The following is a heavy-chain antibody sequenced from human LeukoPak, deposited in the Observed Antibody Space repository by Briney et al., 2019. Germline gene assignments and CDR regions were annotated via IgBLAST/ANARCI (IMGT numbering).Heavy chain of an antibody. CDR2: IYYSGST. D-gene: IGHD5-12*01. Sequence: MTSETLSLTCTVSGGSISSSSYYWGWIRQPPGKGLEWIGSIYYSGSTYYNPSLKSRVTISVDTSKNQFSLKLSSVTAADTAVYYCAGNVDIVATIPRGAFDIWGQGTMVTVSS. CDR1: GGSISSSSYY. J-gene: IGHJ3*02. V-gene: IGHV4-39*07. CDR3: AGNVDIVATIPRGAFDI.